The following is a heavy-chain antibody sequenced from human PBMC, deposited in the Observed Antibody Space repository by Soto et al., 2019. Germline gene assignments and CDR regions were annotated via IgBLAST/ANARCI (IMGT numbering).Heavy chain of an antibody. Sequence: GGSLRLSCAASGLTFSNVWMTWVRQAPGKGLEWVGRIKSKTDGGTTDYAAPVKGRFTISRDDSKNTLYLQMNSLKTEDTAVYYCTTVFYDYGGFDPWGQGTLVTVS. CDR3: TTVFYDYGGFDP. D-gene: IGHD5-12*01. CDR1: GLTFSNVW. V-gene: IGHV3-15*01. J-gene: IGHJ5*02. CDR2: IKSKTDGGTT.